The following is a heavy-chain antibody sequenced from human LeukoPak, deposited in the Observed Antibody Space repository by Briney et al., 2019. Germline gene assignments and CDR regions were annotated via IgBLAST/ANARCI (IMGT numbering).Heavy chain of an antibody. D-gene: IGHD6-13*01. CDR3: ARRVAAVGDY. V-gene: IGHV4-39*01. CDR2: IYYSGST. CDR1: GFTFSSYW. Sequence: GSLRLSCAASGFTFSSYWMSWVRQPPGKGLEWIGSIYYSGSTYYNPSLKSRVTISVDTSKNQFSLKLSSVTAADTAVYYCARRVAAVGDYWGQGTLVTVSS. J-gene: IGHJ4*02.